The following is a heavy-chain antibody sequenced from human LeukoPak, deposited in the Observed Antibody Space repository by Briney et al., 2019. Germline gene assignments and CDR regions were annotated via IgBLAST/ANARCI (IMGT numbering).Heavy chain of an antibody. J-gene: IGHJ5*02. CDR2: ISYDGSNK. D-gene: IGHD3-9*01. CDR1: GFTFSSYA. V-gene: IGHV3-30*18. CDR3: AKDHVNFGFDP. Sequence: GGSLRLSCAASGFTFSSYAMHWVRQAPGKGLEWVAIISYDGSNKYFADSVKGRFTISRYNSKNTLYLQMNSLRAEDTAVYYCAKDHVNFGFDPWGQGTLVTVSS.